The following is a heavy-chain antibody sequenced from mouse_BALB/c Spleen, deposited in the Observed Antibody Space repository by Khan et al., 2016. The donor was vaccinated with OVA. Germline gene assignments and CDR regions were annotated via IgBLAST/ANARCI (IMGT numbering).Heavy chain of an antibody. CDR3: ARGNYYGSTSWFGY. Sequence: QVQLKESGPELVKPGASVKISCKASGYIFTDYYIKWVKQRTGQGLEFIGWIYPGSANIKYNEKFRDKATLTADTSSRTAYMQLSSLTSEDTAVYFCARGNYYGSTSWFGYWSQGTLVTVSA. CDR2: IYPGSANI. CDR1: GYIFTDYY. J-gene: IGHJ3*01. D-gene: IGHD1-1*01. V-gene: IGHV1-84*02.